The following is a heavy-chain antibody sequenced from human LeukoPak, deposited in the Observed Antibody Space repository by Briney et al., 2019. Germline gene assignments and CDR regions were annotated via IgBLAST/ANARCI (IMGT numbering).Heavy chain of an antibody. CDR3: ARDRRFLEWLLLVY. CDR2: INPNSGGT. CDR1: GYTFTGYY. D-gene: IGHD3-3*01. V-gene: IGHV1-2*02. J-gene: IGHJ4*02. Sequence: ASVKVSCKASGYTFTGYYMHWVRQAPGQGLEWMGWINPNSGGTNYAQKFQGRVTMTRDTSISTAYMELSRLRSDDTAVYYCARDRRFLEWLLLVYWSQGTLVTVSS.